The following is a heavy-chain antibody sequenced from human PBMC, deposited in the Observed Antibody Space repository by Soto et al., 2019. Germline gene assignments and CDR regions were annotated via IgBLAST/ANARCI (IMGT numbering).Heavy chain of an antibody. CDR2: ISLYSDGT. D-gene: IGHD2-2*01. CDR3: ARVVPGAEAWFGP. J-gene: IGHJ5*02. Sequence: QVQLVQSGGEVKRPGASVKVSCKTSGYTFSKYGITWVRQAPGQPLAWLGGISLYSDGTNYAQKFQGRVSMTTDTSTTTAYMELRSLRSDDTAVYYCARVVPGAEAWFGPWGQGTLVTVSS. CDR1: GYTFSKYG. V-gene: IGHV1-18*01.